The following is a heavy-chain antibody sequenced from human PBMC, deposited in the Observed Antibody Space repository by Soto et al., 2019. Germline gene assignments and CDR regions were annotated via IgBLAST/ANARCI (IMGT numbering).Heavy chain of an antibody. Sequence: GGSLRLSCAASGFTVSSNYMSWVRQAPGKGLEWVSVIYSGGSTYYADSVKGRFTISRDNSKNTLYLQMNSLRAEDTAVYYCVSAPNYDSSGSDAFDIWGQGTMVTVSS. V-gene: IGHV3-66*01. CDR1: GFTVSSNY. J-gene: IGHJ3*02. D-gene: IGHD3-22*01. CDR3: VSAPNYDSSGSDAFDI. CDR2: IYSGGST.